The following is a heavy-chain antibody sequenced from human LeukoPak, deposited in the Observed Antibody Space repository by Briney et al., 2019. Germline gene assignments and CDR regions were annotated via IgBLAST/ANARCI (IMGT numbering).Heavy chain of an antibody. CDR3: AREGYYGSGSYYTLYYYYYMDV. D-gene: IGHD3-10*01. J-gene: IGHJ6*03. V-gene: IGHV3-21*01. CDR1: GFTFSSYS. CDR2: ISSSSSYI. Sequence: GGSLRLSCAASGFTFSSYSMNWVRQAPGKGLEWVSSISSSSSYIYYADSVKGRFTISRDNAKNSLYLQMDSLRAEDTAVYYCAREGYYGSGSYYTLYYYYYMDVWGKGTTVTISS.